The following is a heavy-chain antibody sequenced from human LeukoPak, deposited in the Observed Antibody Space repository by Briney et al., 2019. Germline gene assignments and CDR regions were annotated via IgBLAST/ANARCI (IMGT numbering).Heavy chain of an antibody. D-gene: IGHD3-3*01. CDR3: ARARHFGVVTTRFDY. Sequence: SVKVSCKASGGTFSSYAISWVRQAPGQGLEWMGGIIPIFGTANYAQKFQGRVTITADESTSTAYMELSSLRSEDTAVYYCARARHFGVVTTRFDYWGQGTLVTVSS. CDR2: IIPIFGTA. J-gene: IGHJ4*02. CDR1: GGTFSSYA. V-gene: IGHV1-69*13.